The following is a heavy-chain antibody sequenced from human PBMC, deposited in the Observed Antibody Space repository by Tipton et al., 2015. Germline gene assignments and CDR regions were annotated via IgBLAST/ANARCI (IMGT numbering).Heavy chain of an antibody. V-gene: IGHV4-39*01. Sequence: TLSLTCTVSGGSISSSSYYWGWIRQPPGKLLEWFGSIYYRGNTYFNPPLKSRVTISVDTSKNQFSLKLSSVTAADTAVYYCARHLYYCYYGMDVWGQGTTVTVSS. CDR2: IYYRGNT. CDR1: GGSISSSSYY. CDR3: ARHLYYCYYGMDV. J-gene: IGHJ6*02.